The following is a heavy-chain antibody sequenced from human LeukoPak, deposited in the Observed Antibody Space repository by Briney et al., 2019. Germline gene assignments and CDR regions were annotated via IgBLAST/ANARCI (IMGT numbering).Heavy chain of an antibody. V-gene: IGHV1-69*05. J-gene: IGHJ6*03. Sequence: SVKVTCNASGGTFRTHAISWVRQAPGQGLEWMGGIIPIFGTPTYAQRFQGRVTITTDDSTSTAYMELGSLRSDDTAVYYCATANSGSPAFSYMDVWGKGTTVTVSS. CDR1: GGTFRTHA. D-gene: IGHD3-10*01. CDR3: ATANSGSPAFSYMDV. CDR2: IIPIFGTP.